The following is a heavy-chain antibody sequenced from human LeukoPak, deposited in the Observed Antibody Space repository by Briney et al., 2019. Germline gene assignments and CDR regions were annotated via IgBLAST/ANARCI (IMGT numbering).Heavy chain of an antibody. D-gene: IGHD3-22*01. J-gene: IGHJ4*02. CDR1: GYSISSGHY. CDR2: IYHSGSS. CDR3: ARDHYYDSSGRRVGYFDY. V-gene: IGHV4-38-2*02. Sequence: SETLSLTCTISGYSISSGHYWGWIRQPPGKGLEWIGSIYHSGSSYYNPSLKSRVTISVDTSKNQFSLKLSSVTAADTAVYYCARDHYYDSSGRRVGYFDYWGQGTLVTVSS.